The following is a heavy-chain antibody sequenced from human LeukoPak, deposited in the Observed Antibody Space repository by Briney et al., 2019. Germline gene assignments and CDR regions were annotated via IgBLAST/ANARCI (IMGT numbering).Heavy chain of an antibody. Sequence: GESLKISCQGSGYSFTNYWIGWVRQMTGKGLEWMGIIFPRNSETKYSPSFEGQVIISVDKSITTAYLQWNSLKASDTAMYFCARPEYGASDYWGQGTLVTVSS. V-gene: IGHV5-51*01. CDR1: GYSFTNYW. CDR3: ARPEYGASDY. CDR2: IFPRNSET. D-gene: IGHD4-17*01. J-gene: IGHJ4*02.